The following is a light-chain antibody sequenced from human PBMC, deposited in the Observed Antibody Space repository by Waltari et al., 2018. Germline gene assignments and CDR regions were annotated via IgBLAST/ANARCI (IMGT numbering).Light chain of an antibody. Sequence: EIVLTQSPATLALSPGERATLSCRASQSVSNFLAWYQQKPGQAPRLLIYHASKGATDSPDRFGGRGSGTDFALTISSLEPGDSAVYYCQQRANWPPLTFGGGTRVEI. CDR3: QQRANWPPLT. CDR1: QSVSNF. V-gene: IGKV3-11*01. CDR2: HAS. J-gene: IGKJ4*01.